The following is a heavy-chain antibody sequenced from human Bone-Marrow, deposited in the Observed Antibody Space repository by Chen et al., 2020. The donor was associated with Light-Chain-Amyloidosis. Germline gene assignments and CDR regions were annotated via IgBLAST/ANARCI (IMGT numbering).Heavy chain of an antibody. D-gene: IGHD5-12*01. CDR2: IYPDDCDA. V-gene: IGHV5-51*01. CDR3: ARRRDGYILDY. J-gene: IGHJ4*02. CDR1: GYTFPNYW. Sequence: EVQLEQSGPEVKKPGESLKISCKGSGYTFPNYWIGWVRQMPGKGLEWMGVIYPDDCDARNSPSSEGQFTMSADNSITPAYLQWRSLKGSDSPMYYCARRRDGYILDYWGQGTLVTGAS.